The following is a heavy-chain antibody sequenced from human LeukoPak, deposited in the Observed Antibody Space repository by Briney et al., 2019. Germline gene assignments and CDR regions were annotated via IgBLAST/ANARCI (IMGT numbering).Heavy chain of an antibody. D-gene: IGHD4-23*01. V-gene: IGHV3-11*01. CDR1: GFTFSDYY. CDR3: ARDFYGGKHYGMDV. Sequence: GGSLRLSCAASGFTFSDYYMSWIRQAPGKGLEWVSYISSSGNTIYYADSVKGRFTISRDNAKNSLYLQMNSLRAEDTAVYYCARDFYGGKHYGMDVWGQGTTVTVSS. J-gene: IGHJ6*02. CDR2: ISSSGNTI.